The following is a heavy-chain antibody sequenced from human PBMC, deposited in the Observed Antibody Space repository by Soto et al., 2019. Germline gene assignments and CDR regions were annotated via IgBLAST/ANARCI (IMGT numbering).Heavy chain of an antibody. CDR3: AIEAILYDSSGEFVY. J-gene: IGHJ4*01. Sequence: SETLSFTCAVSGYSLSSGYYWGWIRHPPGKGLDWIGSIYHSGSTYYNPSLKSRVTISLDTYKNQFSLNLSSVTAAYTAVYYCAIEAILYDSSGEFVYWGHGPIITGSS. CDR1: GYSLSSGYY. D-gene: IGHD3-22*01. CDR2: IYHSGST. V-gene: IGHV4-38-2*02.